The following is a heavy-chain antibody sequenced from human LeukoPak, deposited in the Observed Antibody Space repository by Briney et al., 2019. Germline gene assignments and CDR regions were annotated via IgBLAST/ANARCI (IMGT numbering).Heavy chain of an antibody. CDR3: ARGSMVRKPYYFDY. Sequence: GASVKVSCKASGGTFSSYAISWVRQAPGQGLEWMGGIIPIFGTANYAQKFQGRVTITADKSTSTAYMELSSLRSEDTAVYYCARGSMVRKPYYFDYWGQGTLVTVSS. D-gene: IGHD3-10*01. V-gene: IGHV1-69*06. CDR2: IIPIFGTA. CDR1: GGTFSSYA. J-gene: IGHJ4*02.